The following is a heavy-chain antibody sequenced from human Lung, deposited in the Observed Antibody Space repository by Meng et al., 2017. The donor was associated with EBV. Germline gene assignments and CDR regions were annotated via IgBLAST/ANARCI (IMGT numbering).Heavy chain of an antibody. V-gene: IGHV4-59*01. CDR1: GGSISSYC. CDR3: VRGYYGSGSHFDY. J-gene: IGHJ4*02. Sequence: QVQLKESGPGPVKPSETLSLTCTVSGGSISSYCWSWIRQPPGKGLEWIGYIYYSGSTNYNPSLKSRVTISVDTSKNQFSLKLSSVTAADTAVYYCVRGYYGSGSHFDYWGQGTLVTVSS. D-gene: IGHD3-10*01. CDR2: IYYSGST.